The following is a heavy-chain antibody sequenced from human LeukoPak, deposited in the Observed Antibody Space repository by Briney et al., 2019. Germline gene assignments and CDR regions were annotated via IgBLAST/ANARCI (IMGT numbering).Heavy chain of an antibody. V-gene: IGHV1-8*01. CDR2: MNPNSGNT. J-gene: IGHJ4*02. CDR3: ARGRCSGGSCYSHHDY. D-gene: IGHD2-15*01. CDR1: GYTFTSYD. Sequence: ASVKVSCKASGYTFTSYDINWVRQATGQGLAWMGWMNPNSGNTGYAQKFQGRVTMTRNTSISTAYMELSSLRSEDTAVYYCARGRCSGGSCYSHHDYWGQGTLVTVSS.